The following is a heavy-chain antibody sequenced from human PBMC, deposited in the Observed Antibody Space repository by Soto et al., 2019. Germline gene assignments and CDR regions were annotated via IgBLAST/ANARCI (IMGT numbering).Heavy chain of an antibody. CDR3: ARGMAGYCSSTSCPEGDYYYYYMDV. J-gene: IGHJ6*03. CDR1: GGSISSGGYY. V-gene: IGHV4-31*03. D-gene: IGHD2-2*01. CDR2: ISYSGST. Sequence: PSETLSLTCTVSGGSISSGGYYWSWIRQHPGKGLEWIGYISYSGSTYYNPSLRSRVTTSDDTSKNQFSLKLSSVTAADTAVYYCARGMAGYCSSTSCPEGDYYYYYMDVWGKGTTVTVSS.